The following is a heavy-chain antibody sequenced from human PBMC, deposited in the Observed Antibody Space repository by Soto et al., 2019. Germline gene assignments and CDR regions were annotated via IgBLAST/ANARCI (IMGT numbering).Heavy chain of an antibody. Sequence: EVQLLESGGGLVQPGGSLRLSCAASGFTFSSYAMSWVRQAPGKGLEWVSAISGSGGSTYYADSVKGRFTISRDNSKNTLELQMNSLRAEETAVYYFWKFDCRSTSCYPNYYYYGMDVWGQGTTVTVSS. J-gene: IGHJ6*02. V-gene: IGHV3-23*01. CDR2: ISGSGGST. D-gene: IGHD2-2*01. CDR3: WKFDCRSTSCYPNYYYYGMDV. CDR1: GFTFSSYA.